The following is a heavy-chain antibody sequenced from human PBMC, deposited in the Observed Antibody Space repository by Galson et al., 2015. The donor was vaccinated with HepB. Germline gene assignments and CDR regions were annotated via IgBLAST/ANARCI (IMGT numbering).Heavy chain of an antibody. J-gene: IGHJ5*02. CDR1: GYTFTGYY. CDR2: INPNSGDT. V-gene: IGHV1-2*06. Sequence: SVKVSCKAPGYTFTGYYIHWVRQAPGQGLEWMGRINPNSGDTNYAQKFQGRVTMTRDTSINTAYMELSSLRSDDTAVYYCAREKRFDPWGQGTLVTVSS. CDR3: AREKRFDP.